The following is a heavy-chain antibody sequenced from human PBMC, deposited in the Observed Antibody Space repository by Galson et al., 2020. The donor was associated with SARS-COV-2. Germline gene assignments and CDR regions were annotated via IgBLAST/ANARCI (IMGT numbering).Heavy chain of an antibody. J-gene: IGHJ4*02. CDR2: ISYDGFNQ. D-gene: IGHD5-12*01. CDR1: GFTFSNYD. CDR3: DRARDGYNHFDH. V-gene: IGHV3-30-3*01. Sequence: GESLKIPCAASGFTFSNYDIHWVPQAPGQGPEWVSVISYDGFNQYYPDPVKGRFTISKDDSKNILYLHMNSLKTEDTAVYYCDRARDGYNHFDHWGQGALVTVSS.